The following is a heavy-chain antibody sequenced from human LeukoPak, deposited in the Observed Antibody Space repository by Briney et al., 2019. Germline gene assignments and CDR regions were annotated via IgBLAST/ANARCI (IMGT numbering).Heavy chain of an antibody. J-gene: IGHJ5*01. V-gene: IGHV2-5*01. CDR3: AHRGSQLWFDY. CDR1: GFSLSTSGVG. CDR2: IYWNDDK. D-gene: IGHD5-18*01. Sequence: SDPTLVKPTQTLTLTCTFSGFSLSTSGVGVGWIRQPPGKALEWLALIYWNDDKRYSPSLKSRLTITKDTSKNQVVLTMTNVDPVDTATYYCAHRGSQLWFDYWGQGTLVTVSS.